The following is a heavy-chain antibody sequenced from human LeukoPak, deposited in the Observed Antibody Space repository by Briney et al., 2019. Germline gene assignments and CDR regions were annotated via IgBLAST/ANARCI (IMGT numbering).Heavy chain of an antibody. CDR1: GFTFDDYA. V-gene: IGHV3-9*01. D-gene: IGHD3-16*01. J-gene: IGHJ6*02. CDR2: ISWNSGSI. Sequence: GRSLRLSCAASGFTFDDYAMHWVRQAPGKGLEWVSGISWNSGSIGYADSVKGRFTISRDNAKNSLYLQMNSLRAEDTALYYCAKDIRGPYYHGMDVWGQGTTVTVSS. CDR3: AKDIRGPYYHGMDV.